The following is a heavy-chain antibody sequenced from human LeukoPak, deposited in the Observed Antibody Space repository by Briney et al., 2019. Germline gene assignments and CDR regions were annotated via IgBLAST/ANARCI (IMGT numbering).Heavy chain of an antibody. CDR3: ARDVPHNWFDT. J-gene: IGHJ5*02. CDR2: INSDGGGA. V-gene: IGHV3-74*01. CDR1: GITFGNNW. Sequence: PGGSLRLSYAASGITFGNNWMHWVRQGPGKGLVWISRINSDGGGAIYADSVKGRFTVSRDNAKSTLYLQMNSLRAEDTAVYYCARDVPHNWFDTWGQGTLVTVSS.